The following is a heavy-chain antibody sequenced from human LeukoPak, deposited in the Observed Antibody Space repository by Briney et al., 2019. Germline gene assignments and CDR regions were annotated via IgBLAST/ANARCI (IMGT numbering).Heavy chain of an antibody. J-gene: IGHJ4*02. CDR3: AREALKELRLAFDY. Sequence: QSGGSLRLSCAASGFTFSSYWMNWVRQTPGKGLEWVASIKQDGSERKYVDSVKGRFTVSRDNAENSLYLQMNSLRAEDTAVYYCAREALKELRLAFDYWGQGTLVTVSS. CDR1: GFTFSSYW. D-gene: IGHD1-26*01. V-gene: IGHV3-7*03. CDR2: IKQDGSER.